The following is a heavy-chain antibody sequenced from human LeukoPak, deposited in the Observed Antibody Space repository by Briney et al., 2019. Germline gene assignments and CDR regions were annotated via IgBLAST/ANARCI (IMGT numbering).Heavy chain of an antibody. Sequence: GGSLRLSCAASGFSFSSYSMNWVRQAPGKGLEWVSSISSSSSYIYYADSVQGRFTVSRDNAKNSLSLQMNSLRDEDTAVYYCARDRRYYDTANAFDIWGQGTMVTVSS. CDR3: ARDRRYYDTANAFDI. V-gene: IGHV3-21*01. CDR2: ISSSSSYI. D-gene: IGHD3-22*01. J-gene: IGHJ3*02. CDR1: GFSFSSYS.